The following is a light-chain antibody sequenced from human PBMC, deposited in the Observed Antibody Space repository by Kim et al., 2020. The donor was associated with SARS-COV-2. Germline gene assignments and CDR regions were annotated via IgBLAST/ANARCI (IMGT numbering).Light chain of an antibody. J-gene: IGKJ5*01. CDR1: QDINGF. Sequence: IQLTQSPSSLSASVGDRITITCRASQDINGFLAWYKQKPGKAPTLLIYATSTLQSGVPSRFSGSGSGTDFTLTISSLQAEDFATYYCQQSGGYPITFGQGTRLAIK. CDR2: ATS. V-gene: IGKV1-9*01. CDR3: QQSGGYPIT.